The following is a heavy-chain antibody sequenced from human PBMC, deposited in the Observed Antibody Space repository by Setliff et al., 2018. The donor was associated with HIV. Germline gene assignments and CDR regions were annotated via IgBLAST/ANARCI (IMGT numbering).Heavy chain of an antibody. J-gene: IGHJ4*02. V-gene: IGHV3-30*02. D-gene: IGHD3-22*01. CDR1: GFIFSNYG. CDR2: IRYGGT. Sequence: GGSLRLSCAASGFIFSNYGMHWVRQAPGKGLEWVAFIRYGGTNYSDSVKGRFTISRDNSKNTLYLQMNSLRAEDTAVYYCARGGANFSGYYPYWGQGTLVTVSS. CDR3: ARGGANFSGYYPY.